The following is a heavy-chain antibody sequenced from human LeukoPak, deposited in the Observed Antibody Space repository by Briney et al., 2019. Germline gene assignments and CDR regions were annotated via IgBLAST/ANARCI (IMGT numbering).Heavy chain of an antibody. CDR1: GFTFSSYA. D-gene: IGHD6-13*01. V-gene: IGHV3-23*01. Sequence: GGSLRLSCAASGFTFSSYAMSWVRQAPGKGLEWVSAISGSGGSTYYADSVKGRFTISRDNSKNTLYLQMSSLRAEDTAVYCCGKDRPIAAAWEDYWGQGTLVTVSS. CDR2: ISGSGGST. CDR3: GKDRPIAAAWEDY. J-gene: IGHJ4*02.